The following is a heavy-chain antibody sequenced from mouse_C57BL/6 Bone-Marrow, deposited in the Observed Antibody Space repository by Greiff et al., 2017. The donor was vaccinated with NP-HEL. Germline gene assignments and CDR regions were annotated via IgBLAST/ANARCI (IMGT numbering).Heavy chain of an antibody. CDR2: ISSGGSYT. J-gene: IGHJ4*01. CDR3: ARGEGYAMDY. V-gene: IGHV5-6*01. Sequence: EVQLVESGGDLVKPGGSLKLSCAASGFTFSSYGMSWVRQTPDKRLEWVATISSGGSYTYYPDSVKGRFTISRDNAKNTLYLQMSSLKSEDTAMYYCARGEGYAMDYWGQGTSVTVSS. CDR1: GFTFSSYG.